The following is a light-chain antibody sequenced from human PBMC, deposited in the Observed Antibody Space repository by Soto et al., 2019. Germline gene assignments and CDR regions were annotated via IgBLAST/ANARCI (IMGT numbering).Light chain of an antibody. V-gene: IGKV1-39*01. CDR2: AAS. CDR3: QQSYSTPQRYT. J-gene: IGKJ2*01. CDR1: QSISSY. Sequence: DIQMTQSPSSLSASVGDRVTITCRASQSISSYLNWYQQKPGKAPKLLIYAASSLQSGVPSRFSGSGSGTDITLTISTLQPEDSATYYCQQSYSTPQRYTFGQGTKLEIK.